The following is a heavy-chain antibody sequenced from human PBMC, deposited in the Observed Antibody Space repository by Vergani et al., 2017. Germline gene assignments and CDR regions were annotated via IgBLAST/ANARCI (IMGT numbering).Heavy chain of an antibody. CDR2: INPSGGHT. D-gene: IGHD3-9*01. V-gene: IGHV1-46*03. CDR3: ASEDYGILTGYRY. Sequence: QVPVVQSGAEVKKCGASEKVSCKTSGYTFSNYYMHWVRQAPGQGLEWMGIINPSGGHTHYAQKFKGRVTMTRNTSTRTVYMELSSLSAEDSAIYDCASEDYGILTGYRYWGQGTLVTVSA. J-gene: IGHJ4*02. CDR1: GYTFSNYY.